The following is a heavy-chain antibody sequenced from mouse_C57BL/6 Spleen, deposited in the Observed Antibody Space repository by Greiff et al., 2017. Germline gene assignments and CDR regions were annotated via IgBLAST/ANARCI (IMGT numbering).Heavy chain of an antibody. J-gene: IGHJ2*01. CDR2: IYPGDGDT. CDR1: GYAFSSSW. Sequence: QVQLQQSGPELVKPGASVKFSCKASGYAFSSSWMNWVKQRPGKGLEWIGRIYPGDGDTTYNGKFKGKATLTADKSSSTAYMQLSSLTSEDSAVYVCAREFYYYGSNYFDYWGQGTTLTVSS. CDR3: AREFYYYGSNYFDY. D-gene: IGHD1-1*01. V-gene: IGHV1-82*01.